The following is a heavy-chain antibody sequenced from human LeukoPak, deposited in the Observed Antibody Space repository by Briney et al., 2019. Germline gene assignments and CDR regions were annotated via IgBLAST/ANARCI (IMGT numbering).Heavy chain of an antibody. CDR3: ARDLLEATDY. Sequence: PGGSLRLSCAASGFTFSSYATHWVRQAPGKGLEWVAVISYDGSNKYYADSVKGRFTISRDNSKNTLYLQMNSLRAEDTAVYYCARDLLEATDYWGQGTLVTVSS. CDR1: GFTFSSYA. J-gene: IGHJ4*02. CDR2: ISYDGSNK. D-gene: IGHD2-15*01. V-gene: IGHV3-30-3*01.